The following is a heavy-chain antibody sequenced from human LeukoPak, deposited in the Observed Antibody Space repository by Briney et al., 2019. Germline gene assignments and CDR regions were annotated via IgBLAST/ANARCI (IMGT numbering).Heavy chain of an antibody. V-gene: IGHV3-21*01. J-gene: IGHJ4*02. CDR3: ARAPDTAMVGFDY. D-gene: IGHD5-18*01. Sequence: GGSLRLSCEASGFTFSSYTMNWVRQAPGKGLEWVSSITSSGSHIYYADSVKGRFTISRDNAKDSLYLQMNSLRAEDTAVYYCARAPDTAMVGFDYWGQGTLVTVSS. CDR1: GFTFSSYT. CDR2: ITSSGSHI.